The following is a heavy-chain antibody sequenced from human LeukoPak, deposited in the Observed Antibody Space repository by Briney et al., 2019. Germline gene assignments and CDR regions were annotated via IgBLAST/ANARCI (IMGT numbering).Heavy chain of an antibody. Sequence: SETLSLTCTVSGGSISSSSYYWGWIRQPPGKGLEWIGSIYYSGSTYYNPSLKSRVTISVDTSKNQFSLKLSSVTAADTAVYYCARGVKYQLLSLLGYWGQGTLVTVSS. CDR3: ARGVKYQLLSLLGY. D-gene: IGHD2-2*01. V-gene: IGHV4-39*01. CDR1: GGSISSSSYY. J-gene: IGHJ4*02. CDR2: IYYSGST.